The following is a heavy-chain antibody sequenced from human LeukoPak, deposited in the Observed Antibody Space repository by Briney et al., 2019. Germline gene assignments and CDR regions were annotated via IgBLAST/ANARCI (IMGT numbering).Heavy chain of an antibody. CDR2: INPNSGGT. V-gene: IGHV1-2*02. CDR1: GYTFTGYY. Sequence: ASVKVSCKASGYTFTGYYMHWVRQAPGQGLEWMGWINPNSGGTNYAQKFQGRVTMTWDTSISTAYMESRRLISDDTAVYYCAREGGGDGDDVVYFDYWGQGTLVTVSS. CDR3: AREGGGDGDDVVYFDY. J-gene: IGHJ4*02. D-gene: IGHD4-17*01.